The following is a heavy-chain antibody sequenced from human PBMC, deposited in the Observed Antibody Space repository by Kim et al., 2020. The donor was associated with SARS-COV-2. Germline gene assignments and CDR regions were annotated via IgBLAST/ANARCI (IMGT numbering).Heavy chain of an antibody. J-gene: IGHJ3*02. CDR1: GGSMENFY. Sequence: ETLSLTCTVSGGSMENFYWSWIRQSPGTGLEWIAYVYSSGRTRYNSSLKSRATISLDTSKTQFSLKLTSVTAADTAVYYCARGHGVLRFLEWLPATFDIWGQGTMVTVSS. CDR2: VYSSGRT. D-gene: IGHD3-3*01. CDR3: ARGHGVLRFLEWLPATFDI. V-gene: IGHV4-59*01.